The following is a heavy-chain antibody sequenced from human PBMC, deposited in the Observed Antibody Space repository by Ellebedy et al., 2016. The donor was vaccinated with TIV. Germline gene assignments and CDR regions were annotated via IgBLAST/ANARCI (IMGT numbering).Heavy chain of an antibody. D-gene: IGHD2-21*02. V-gene: IGHV3-43*01. Sequence: GESLKISCAASGFRFHDYTMHSVRQAPGKGLEWVSLISWDVIATDYADSVKGRFNISRDNSKNSLYLQMNSLRTEDTALYYCAKGPRVGTTHLDYWGQGTLVTVSS. J-gene: IGHJ4*02. CDR3: AKGPRVGTTHLDY. CDR1: GFRFHDYT. CDR2: ISWDVIAT.